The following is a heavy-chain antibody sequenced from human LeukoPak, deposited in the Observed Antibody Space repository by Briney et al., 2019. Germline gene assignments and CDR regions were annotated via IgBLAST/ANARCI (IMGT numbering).Heavy chain of an antibody. J-gene: IGHJ6*03. V-gene: IGHV3-21*01. CDR3: ARYSEVYYYVDV. D-gene: IGHD2-21*01. CDR2: IRSYSSYI. Sequence: GESLRLSCAASGFTVSSNYMSWVRQAPGKGLEWVATIRSYSSYIHYADSVKGRFIISRDDAKKSMYLQMNSLRVEDTAVYFCARYSEVYYYVDVWGTGTTVTVSS. CDR1: GFTVSSNY.